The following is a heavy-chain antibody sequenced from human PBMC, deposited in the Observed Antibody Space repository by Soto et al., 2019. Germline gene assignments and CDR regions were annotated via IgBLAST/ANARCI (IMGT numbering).Heavy chain of an antibody. J-gene: IGHJ6*02. CDR1: GFTVSSNY. Sequence: GSLRLSCAASGFTVSSNYMSWVRQAPGKGLEWVSVIYSGGSTYYADSVKGRFTISRDNSKNTLYLQMNSLRAEDTAVYYCARDHDSSGYYYDYYYGMDVWGQGTTVTVSS. CDR3: ARDHDSSGYYYDYYYGMDV. D-gene: IGHD3-22*01. CDR2: IYSGGST. V-gene: IGHV3-53*01.